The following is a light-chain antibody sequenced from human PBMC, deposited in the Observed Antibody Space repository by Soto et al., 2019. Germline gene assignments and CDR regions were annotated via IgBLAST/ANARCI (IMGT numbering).Light chain of an antibody. V-gene: IGLV3-21*02. CDR3: QVWDSGSDHHVV. CDR1: NIGSKS. Sequence: SYVLTQPPSVSVAPGQTARITCGGNNIGSKSVHWYQQKPGQAPVVVVYDDSDRPSGIPERFSGSNSGNTATLTVSRVEAGDEADYYCQVWDSGSDHHVVFGGGTKVTVL. CDR2: DDS. J-gene: IGLJ2*01.